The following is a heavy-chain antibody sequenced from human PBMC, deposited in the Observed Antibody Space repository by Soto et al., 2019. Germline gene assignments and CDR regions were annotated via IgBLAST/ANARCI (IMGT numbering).Heavy chain of an antibody. CDR1: GFTFSIYA. J-gene: IGHJ4*02. Sequence: EVQLLESGGGLVQPGGSLRLSCAASGFTFSIYAMSWVRQAPGKGLEWVSIISSSGGPTNYTDSVKGRFTISRDNSKNTLYLQMNSLRVDDTALYYCAKHNGGFTYGLFDYWGQGAPVTVSS. D-gene: IGHD5-18*01. CDR3: AKHNGGFTYGLFDY. V-gene: IGHV3-23*01. CDR2: ISSSGGPT.